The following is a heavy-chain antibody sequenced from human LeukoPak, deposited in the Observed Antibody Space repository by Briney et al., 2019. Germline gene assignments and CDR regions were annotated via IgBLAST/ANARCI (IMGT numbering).Heavy chain of an antibody. CDR2: IRASGST. D-gene: IGHD6-13*01. CDR3: ARESAADGTRWFDP. CDR1: GGSLSDYF. Sequence: SETLSLSCSVSGGSLSDYFWTGIRQPAGKRLEWVGRIRASGSTFYNPSLRSRVTMSLDRSTKQFSLRLTSVTAADTAVYYCARESAADGTRWFDPWGQGTLVSVSS. V-gene: IGHV4-4*07. J-gene: IGHJ5*02.